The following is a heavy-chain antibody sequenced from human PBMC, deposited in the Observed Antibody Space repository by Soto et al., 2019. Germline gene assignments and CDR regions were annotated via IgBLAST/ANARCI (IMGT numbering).Heavy chain of an antibody. D-gene: IGHD3-10*01. CDR2: TIPVFNTA. Sequence: QVQLEQSGAEVKKPGSSVKVSCKASGGTLSDHGVAWLRQAPGQGLEWMGGTIPVFNTAKYAQKFKGRVTVTADKCTKIASMELSSLRSADTAFYFCARGVYGSGNYYTGPSAFDIWGQGTMVIGSS. J-gene: IGHJ3*02. CDR3: ARGVYGSGNYYTGPSAFDI. V-gene: IGHV1-69*06. CDR1: GGTLSDHG.